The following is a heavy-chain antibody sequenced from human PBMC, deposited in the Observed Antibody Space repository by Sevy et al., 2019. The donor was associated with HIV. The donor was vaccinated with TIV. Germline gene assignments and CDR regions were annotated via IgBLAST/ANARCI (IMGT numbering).Heavy chain of an antibody. J-gene: IGHJ1*01. CDR3: ARAKGGVTPEYFQH. V-gene: IGHV4-30-4*01. CDR2: IYYSGST. Sequence: SETLSLTCTVSGGSISSGDYYWSWIRQPPGKGLEWIGYIYYSGSTYYNPSLKSRVTISVDTSKNKFSLKLSSVTAADTAEYYRARAKGGVTPEYFQHWGQGTLVTVSS. D-gene: IGHD2-21*02. CDR1: GGSISSGDYY.